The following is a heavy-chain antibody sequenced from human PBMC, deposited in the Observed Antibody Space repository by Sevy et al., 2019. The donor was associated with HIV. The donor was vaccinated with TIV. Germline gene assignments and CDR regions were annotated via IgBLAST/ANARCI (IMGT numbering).Heavy chain of an antibody. J-gene: IGHJ4*02. Sequence: GGSLRLSCTASGFTFSGYSMNWVRQAPGKGLEWVSYISSISSPTYYADSVQGRFTVSRDNAKNSLYLQMNSLGDEDTAVYYCVREGIGGARDFDYWGQGTLVTVSS. CDR1: GFTFSGYS. D-gene: IGHD3-3*01. CDR2: ISSISSPT. CDR3: VREGIGGARDFDY. V-gene: IGHV3-48*02.